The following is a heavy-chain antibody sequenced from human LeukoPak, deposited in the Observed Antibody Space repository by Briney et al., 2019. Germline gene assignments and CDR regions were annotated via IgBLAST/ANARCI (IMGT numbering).Heavy chain of an antibody. V-gene: IGHV3-11*04. Sequence: PGGSLRLSCAASGFTFSNYYMSWIRQAPGKGLEWVSYISCSGSAIYYADSVKGRLTVSRDNAKNSLYLQMDSLRAEDTAVYYCTRDVTSYGHFDSWGQGTLVTVAS. CDR3: TRDVTSYGHFDS. D-gene: IGHD3-16*01. CDR2: ISCSGSAI. J-gene: IGHJ4*02. CDR1: GFTFSNYY.